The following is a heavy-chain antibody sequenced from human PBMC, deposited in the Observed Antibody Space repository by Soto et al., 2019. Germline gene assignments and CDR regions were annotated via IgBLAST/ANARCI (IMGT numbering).Heavy chain of an antibody. V-gene: IGHV4-59*01. CDR2: IYYSGST. J-gene: IGHJ5*02. Sequence: SETLSLTCTVSGGSISSYYWSWIRQPPGKGLGWIGYIYYSGSTNYNPSLKSRVTISVDTSKNQFSLKLSSVTAADTAVYYCARVGLRFLAWPSGWFDPWGQGTLVTVSS. D-gene: IGHD3-3*01. CDR3: ARVGLRFLAWPSGWFDP. CDR1: GGSISSYY.